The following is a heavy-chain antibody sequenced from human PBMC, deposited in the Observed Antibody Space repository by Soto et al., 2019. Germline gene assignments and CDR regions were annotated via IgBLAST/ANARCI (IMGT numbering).Heavy chain of an antibody. CDR2: IYHTEST. CDR3: ARYDFGTFDY. V-gene: IGHV4-39*07. J-gene: IGHJ4*02. Sequence: PSETLSLTCTVSGGSISGGGYYWSWVRQPPGKGLEWIGEIYHTESTVYNPSLKSRVTISVDKSKNQFSLNLDSVTAADTAVYYCARYDFGTFDYWGRGILVTVSS. CDR1: GGSISGGGYY. D-gene: IGHD4-17*01.